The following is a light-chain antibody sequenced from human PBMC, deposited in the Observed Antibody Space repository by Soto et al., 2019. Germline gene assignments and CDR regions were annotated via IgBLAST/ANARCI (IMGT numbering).Light chain of an antibody. J-gene: IGKJ1*01. Sequence: EIVMTQSPATLSVSPGERATLSCRASQSVSSNLAWYQRKPGQAPRLLIYGASTRATGIPDRFSGTKSGTDFTLTIRRLEPEDAAVYFCQQYGSSPITFGQGTKVDIK. CDR1: QSVSSN. V-gene: IGKV3-20*01. CDR3: QQYGSSPIT. CDR2: GAS.